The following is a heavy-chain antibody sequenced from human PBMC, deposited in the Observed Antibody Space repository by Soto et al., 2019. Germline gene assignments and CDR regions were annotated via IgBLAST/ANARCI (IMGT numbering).Heavy chain of an antibody. D-gene: IGHD1-20*01. Sequence: QLQLQKSGPGLVKPSETLSLTCTVSGGSISSYYWSWIRQPPGKGLEWIGYIYYSGITNYNPSLKSRVTISVDTSKNQFSLKLRSVTAADTAVYYCATTLNWNDVAYFDYWGQGTLVTVSS. V-gene: IGHV4-59*01. CDR2: IYYSGIT. CDR3: ATTLNWNDVAYFDY. CDR1: GGSISSYY. J-gene: IGHJ4*02.